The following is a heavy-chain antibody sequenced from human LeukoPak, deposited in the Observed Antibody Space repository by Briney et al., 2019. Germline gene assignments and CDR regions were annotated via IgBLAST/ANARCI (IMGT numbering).Heavy chain of an antibody. Sequence: ASVKVSCKVSGYTLTELSMHWVRQAPGKGLEWMGGFDPEDGETIYAQKFQGRVTMTEDTSTDTAYMELSSLRSEDTAVYYCARVRDCGGDCLDAFDIWGQGTMVTVSS. J-gene: IGHJ3*02. CDR2: FDPEDGET. V-gene: IGHV1-24*01. D-gene: IGHD2-21*01. CDR1: GYTLTELS. CDR3: ARVRDCGGDCLDAFDI.